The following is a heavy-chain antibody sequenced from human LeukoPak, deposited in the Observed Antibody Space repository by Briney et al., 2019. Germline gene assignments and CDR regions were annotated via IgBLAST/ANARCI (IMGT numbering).Heavy chain of an antibody. J-gene: IGHJ4*02. Sequence: SETLSLTCAVYGGSFSGYYWSWIRQPPGKGLEWIGEINHSGSTNYNPSLKSRVTISVDTSKNQFSLKLSSVTAADTAVYYCARARGTAMVPGTGAHFDYGGQGPLVTVSS. CDR2: INHSGST. D-gene: IGHD5-18*01. CDR3: ARARGTAMVPGTGAHFDY. V-gene: IGHV4-34*01. CDR1: GGSFSGYY.